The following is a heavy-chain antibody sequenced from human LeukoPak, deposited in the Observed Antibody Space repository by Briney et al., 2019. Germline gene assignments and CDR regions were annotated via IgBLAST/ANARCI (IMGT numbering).Heavy chain of an antibody. CDR2: IYYSGST. CDR3: ARDTYCGGDCYYFDS. CDR1: GGSISSGDYY. Sequence: SETLSLTCTVSGGSISSGDYYWSWIRQPPGKGLEWIGYIYYSGSTYYNPSLKSRVTISVDTSKNQFSLKLSSVTAADTAVYYCARDTYCGGDCYYFDSWGQGTLVTVSS. D-gene: IGHD2-21*02. V-gene: IGHV4-30-4*02. J-gene: IGHJ4*02.